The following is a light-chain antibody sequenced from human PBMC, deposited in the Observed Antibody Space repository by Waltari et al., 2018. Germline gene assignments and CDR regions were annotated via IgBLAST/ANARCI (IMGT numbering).Light chain of an antibody. V-gene: IGKV1-5*03. CDR1: QSISTL. CDR2: KTF. J-gene: IGKJ2*03. CDR3: QQYSSSSMFS. Sequence: DIQMTQSPSTLSASVGDRVTITCRASQSISTLLAWFQQKPGNPPKLLIYKTFNLERGVPSRFSGSGSGTEFTLTITSLHPDDFATYYCQQYSSSSMFSFGQGTKLEIK.